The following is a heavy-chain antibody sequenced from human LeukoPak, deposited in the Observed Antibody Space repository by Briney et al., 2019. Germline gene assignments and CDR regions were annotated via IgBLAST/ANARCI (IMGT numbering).Heavy chain of an antibody. Sequence: SQTLSLTCTVSGGSISSGSYYWSWIRQPAGKGLEWIGRIYTSGSTKYNPSLKSRVTISVDTSKNQFSLKLSSVTAADTAVYYCARDYPRGYSYGSDAFDIWGQGTMVTVSS. CDR2: IYTSGST. V-gene: IGHV4-61*02. CDR3: ARDYPRGYSYGSDAFDI. CDR1: GGSISSGSYY. J-gene: IGHJ3*02. D-gene: IGHD5-18*01.